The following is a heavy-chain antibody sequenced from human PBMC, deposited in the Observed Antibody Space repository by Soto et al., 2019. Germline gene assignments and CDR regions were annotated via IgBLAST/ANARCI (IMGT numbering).Heavy chain of an antibody. CDR3: AKGREKYYYRGMDV. Sequence: GGSLRLSCAVSGFTFSSYRMSWVRQAPGKGLEWVSAISCSGGSTYYADSVKGRFTISRDNSKNTLYLQMNSLRAEETAVYYCAKGREKYYYRGMDVWGQGTTVTVSS. CDR1: GFTFSSYR. CDR2: ISCSGGST. V-gene: IGHV3-23*01. J-gene: IGHJ6*02.